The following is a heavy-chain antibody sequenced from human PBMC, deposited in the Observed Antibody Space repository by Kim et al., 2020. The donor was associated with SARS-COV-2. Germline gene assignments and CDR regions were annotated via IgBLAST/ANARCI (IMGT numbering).Heavy chain of an antibody. J-gene: IGHJ4*02. CDR3: ATGYSGYELLDY. CDR2: FDPEDGET. CDR1: GYTLTELS. D-gene: IGHD5-12*01. Sequence: ASVKVSCKVSGYTLTELSMHWVRQAPGKGLEWMGGFDPEDGETIYAQKFQGRVTMTEDTSTDTAYMELSSLRSEDTAVYYCATGYSGYELLDYWGQGTLVTVSS. V-gene: IGHV1-24*01.